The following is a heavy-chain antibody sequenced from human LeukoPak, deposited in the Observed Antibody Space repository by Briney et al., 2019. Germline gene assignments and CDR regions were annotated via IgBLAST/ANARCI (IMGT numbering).Heavy chain of an antibody. CDR2: INPSGGST. D-gene: IGHD3-22*01. CDR3: AQGYYDSSGYYRHDAFDI. J-gene: IGHJ3*02. CDR1: GYTFTSYY. Sequence: GASVKVSCKASGYTFTSYYMLWVRQAPGQGLEWMGIINPSGGSTSYAQKFQGRVTMTRDTSTSTVYMELSSLRSEDTAVYYCAQGYYDSSGYYRHDAFDIWGQGTMVTVSS. V-gene: IGHV1-46*03.